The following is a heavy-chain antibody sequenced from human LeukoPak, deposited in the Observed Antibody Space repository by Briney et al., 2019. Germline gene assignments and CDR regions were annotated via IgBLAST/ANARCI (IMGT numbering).Heavy chain of an antibody. D-gene: IGHD6-13*01. J-gene: IGHJ6*02. CDR3: ARDLGSSWYRTDYYYGMDV. CDR2: ISAYNGNT. Sequence: ASVKVSCKASGYTFTSYGISWVRQAPGQGLEWMGWISAYNGNTNYAQKLQGRVTMTTDTSTSTAYMELRSLRSDDTAVYYCARDLGSSWYRTDYYYGMDVWGQGTTVTVSS. V-gene: IGHV1-18*01. CDR1: GYTFTSYG.